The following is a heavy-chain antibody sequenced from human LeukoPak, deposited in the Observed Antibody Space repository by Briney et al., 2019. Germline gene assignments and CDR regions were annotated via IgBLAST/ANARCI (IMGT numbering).Heavy chain of an antibody. CDR3: ASGIQLWLSDY. CDR1: GFTFSSYS. J-gene: IGHJ4*02. Sequence: GGSLRLSCAASGFTFSSYSMNWVRQAPGKGLEWVSSISSSSSYIYYADSAKGRFTISRDNAKNSLYLQMNSLRAEDTAVYYCASGIQLWLSDYWGQGTLVTVSS. V-gene: IGHV3-21*01. D-gene: IGHD5-18*01. CDR2: ISSSSSYI.